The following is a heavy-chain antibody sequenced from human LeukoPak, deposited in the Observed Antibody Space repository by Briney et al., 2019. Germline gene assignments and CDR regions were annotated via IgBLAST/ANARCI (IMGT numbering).Heavy chain of an antibody. J-gene: IGHJ2*01. CDR2: ISRSGGST. V-gene: IGHV3-23*01. Sequence: GGSLRLSCAASGFTFSNYAMSWGRQAPGKGLEWVSGISRSGGSTYYADSVKGRLTISRGNSKNTLYLQMDSLRAEDTAVYYCAKVGIRISLIVVVFTTADDWYFDLWGRGTLVTVSS. CDR3: AKVGIRISLIVVVFTTADDWYFDL. CDR1: GFTFSNYA. D-gene: IGHD3-22*01.